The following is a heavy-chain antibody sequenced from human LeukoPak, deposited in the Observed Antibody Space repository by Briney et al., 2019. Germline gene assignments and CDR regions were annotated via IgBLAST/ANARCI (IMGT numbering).Heavy chain of an antibody. CDR1: GFTFSSYG. D-gene: IGHD6-13*01. J-gene: IGHJ4*02. CDR2: IRYDGSNK. V-gene: IGHV3-30*02. CDR3: ARGQQLVRGD. Sequence: PGGSLRLSCAASGFTFSSYGMHWVRQAPGKGLEWVAFIRYDGSNKYYADSVKGRFTISRDNAKNTLYLQMNSLRAEDTAVYYCARGQQLVRGDWGQGTLVTVSS.